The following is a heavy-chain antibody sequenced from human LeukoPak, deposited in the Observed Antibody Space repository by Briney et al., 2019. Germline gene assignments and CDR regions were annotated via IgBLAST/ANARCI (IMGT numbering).Heavy chain of an antibody. V-gene: IGHV3-7*01. Sequence: GGSLRLSCAASGFIFSQYSMNWVRQAPGKGLEWVANIKQDGSEKYYVDSVKGRFTISRDNAKNSLYLQMNSLRAEDTAVYYCARDRRYGSGYFDYWGQGTLVTVSS. CDR1: GFIFSQYS. D-gene: IGHD3-10*01. CDR2: IKQDGSEK. CDR3: ARDRRYGSGYFDY. J-gene: IGHJ4*02.